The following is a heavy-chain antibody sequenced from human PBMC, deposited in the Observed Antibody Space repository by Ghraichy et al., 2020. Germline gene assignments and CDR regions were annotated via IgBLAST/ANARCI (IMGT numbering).Heavy chain of an antibody. CDR1: GGSISSYY. CDR2: IYTSGST. J-gene: IGHJ6*02. Sequence: SQTLSLTCTVSGGSISSYYWSWIRQPAGKGLEWIGRIYTSGSTNYNPSLKSRVTMSVDTSKNQFSLKLSSVTAADTAVYYCARVGYCSSTSCSPYYYYPMDVWGQGTTVTVSS. D-gene: IGHD2-2*01. V-gene: IGHV4-4*07. CDR3: ARVGYCSSTSCSPYYYYPMDV.